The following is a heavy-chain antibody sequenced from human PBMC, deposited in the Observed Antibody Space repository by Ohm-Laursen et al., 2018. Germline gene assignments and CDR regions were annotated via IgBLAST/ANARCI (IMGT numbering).Heavy chain of an antibody. V-gene: IGHV4-4*07. CDR2: VDPSGST. CDR1: GDFISSQY. J-gene: IGHJ4*02. D-gene: IGHD4-11*01. CDR3: AKLRPLTKFFDT. Sequence: GTLSLTCSVSGDFISSQYWSWIRQPAGKGLEWIGRVDPSGSTNYNPSLKSRVSISVDTSKNQFSLKLTSVTAADTAVYYCAKLRPLTKFFDTWGQGTLVTVSS.